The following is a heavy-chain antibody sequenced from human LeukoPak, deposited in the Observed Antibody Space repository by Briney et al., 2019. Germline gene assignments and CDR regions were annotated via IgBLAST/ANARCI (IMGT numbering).Heavy chain of an antibody. CDR2: INPNSGGT. J-gene: IGHJ4*02. D-gene: IGHD2-2*01. CDR1: GYTFTGYY. CDR3: ARALDCSSTSCYDFDY. Sequence: ASVKVSCKASGYTFTGYYMHWVRQAPGQGLEWMGWINPNSGGTNYAQKFQGRVTMTRDTSISTAYMELSRLRSDDTAVYYCARALDCSSTSCYDFDYWGQGTLVIVSS. V-gene: IGHV1-2*02.